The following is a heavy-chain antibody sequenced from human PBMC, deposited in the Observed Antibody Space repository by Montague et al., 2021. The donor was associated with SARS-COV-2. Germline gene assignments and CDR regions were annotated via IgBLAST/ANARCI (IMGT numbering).Heavy chain of an antibody. CDR2: SN. V-gene: IGHV4-59*01. J-gene: IGHJ6*01. Sequence: SNNYNPSLKSRVNISVDTSQKQFSLKLSSVTAAVTAVYYCARARRVRFLEYGMDVWRQGTT. D-gene: IGHD3-3*01. CDR3: ARARRVRFLEYGMDV.